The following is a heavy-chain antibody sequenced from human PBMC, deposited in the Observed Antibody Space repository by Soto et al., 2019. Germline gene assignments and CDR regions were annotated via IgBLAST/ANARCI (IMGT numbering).Heavy chain of an antibody. Sequence: SETLSLTCTVSGGSISSGDYYWSWIRQPPGKGLEWIGYIYYSGSTYYNPSLKSRVTISVDTSKNQFSLQLNSVTPEDTAVYYCARDTDTAMVYYFDYWGQGTLVTVSS. CDR2: IYYSGST. CDR1: GGSISSGDYY. V-gene: IGHV4-30-4*01. D-gene: IGHD5-18*01. J-gene: IGHJ4*02. CDR3: ARDTDTAMVYYFDY.